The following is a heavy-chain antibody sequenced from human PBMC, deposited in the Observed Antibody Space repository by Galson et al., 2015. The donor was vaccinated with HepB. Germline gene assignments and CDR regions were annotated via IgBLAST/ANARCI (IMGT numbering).Heavy chain of an antibody. CDR3: AREGPLYNWKSRSDSYIYGMDV. V-gene: IGHV1-69*13. CDR1: ENTFRSYT. D-gene: IGHD1-20*01. Sequence: SVKVSSKASENTFRSYTINWVRQAPGQGLEWVGGINPILGTADYAQKFQGRVTITADDPTSTAYMELSSLRFDDTAVYYCAREGPLYNWKSRSDSYIYGMDVWGQGTTVTVSS. J-gene: IGHJ6*02. CDR2: INPILGTA.